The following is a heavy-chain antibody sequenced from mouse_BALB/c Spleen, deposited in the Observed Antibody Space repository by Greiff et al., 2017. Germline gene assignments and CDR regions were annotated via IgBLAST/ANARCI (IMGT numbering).Heavy chain of an antibody. CDR2: ISSGGST. D-gene: IGHD3-1*01. J-gene: IGHJ3*01. V-gene: IGHV5-6-5*01. CDR1: GFTFSSYA. CDR3: ARGAARAPFAY. Sequence: DVMLVESGGGLVKPGGSLKLSCAASGFTFSSYAMSWVRQTPEKRLEWVASISSGGSTYYPDSVKGRFTISRDNARNILYLQMSSLRSEDTAMYYCARGAARAPFAYWGQGTLVTVSA.